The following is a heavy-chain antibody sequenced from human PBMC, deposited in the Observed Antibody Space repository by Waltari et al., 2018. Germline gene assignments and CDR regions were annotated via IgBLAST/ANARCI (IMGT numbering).Heavy chain of an antibody. V-gene: IGHV1-8*03. CDR1: GYTFTSYD. CDR3: AGGQGAAGSPYYFDY. CDR2: MNPNRGNT. D-gene: IGHD6-13*01. Sequence: QVQLVRSGAEVKKPGASVKVSCKASGYTFTSYDINWVRQATGQGLEWLGWMNPNRGNTGYAQKVQGRVTITRNTSISTAYMEVSSLRSEDTAVYYCAGGQGAAGSPYYFDYWGQGTLVTVSS. J-gene: IGHJ4*02.